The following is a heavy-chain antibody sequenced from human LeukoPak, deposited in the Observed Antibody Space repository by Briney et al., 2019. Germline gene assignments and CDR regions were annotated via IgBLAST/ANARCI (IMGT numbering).Heavy chain of an antibody. Sequence: SETLSLTCTVSGGSISTSNYYWGWIRQPPGKGLEWIGEINHSGSTNYNPSLKSRVTISVDTSNNHFSLKLSSVTAADTAVYYCARQGRRRLMVRGVPNFDYWGQGTLVTVSS. D-gene: IGHD3-10*01. V-gene: IGHV4-39*01. CDR2: INHSGST. J-gene: IGHJ4*02. CDR1: GGSISTSNYY. CDR3: ARQGRRRLMVRGVPNFDY.